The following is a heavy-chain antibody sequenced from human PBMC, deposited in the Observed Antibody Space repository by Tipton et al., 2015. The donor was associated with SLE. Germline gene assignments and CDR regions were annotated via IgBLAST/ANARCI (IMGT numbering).Heavy chain of an antibody. V-gene: IGHV4-34*01. CDR2: SNPSGST. CDR1: GGSFSGYY. D-gene: IGHD3-10*01. J-gene: IGHJ4*01. Sequence: TLSLTCAVYGGSFSGYYWSWIRQPPGKGLEWIGESNPSGSTNYNPSLKSRVTIYVDTSKNQLSLKLTSVTAADTAVYYCARGAKERITLVRVRPYYFDYWGQGSLVTVSS. CDR3: ARGAKERITLVRVRPYYFDY.